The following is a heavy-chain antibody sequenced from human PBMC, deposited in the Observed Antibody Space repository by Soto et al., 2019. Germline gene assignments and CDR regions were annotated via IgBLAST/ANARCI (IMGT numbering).Heavy chain of an antibody. CDR3: VCGGNFFVY. V-gene: IGHV3-7*01. D-gene: IGHD3-16*01. J-gene: IGHJ4*02. CDR2: LDQDGSER. CDR1: GFTFSTYW. Sequence: EVQLVESGGGLVQPGGSLRLSCAASGFTFSTYWMTWVRRHPGKGLEWVANLDQDGSERYYVDSVRGRFTISRDNAKNSLYLQMNSLRAEDTAVYYCVCGGNFFVYWGQGTLVTVSP.